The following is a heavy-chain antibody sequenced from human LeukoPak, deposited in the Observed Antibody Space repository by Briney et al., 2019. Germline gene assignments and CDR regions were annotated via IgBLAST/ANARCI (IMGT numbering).Heavy chain of an antibody. CDR1: GFTFSTYG. J-gene: IGHJ3*02. D-gene: IGHD2/OR15-2a*01. Sequence: GGSLRLSCAASGFTFSTYGMSWVRQAPGKGLQWVSTIPSGGGTYYADSVKGRFTISRDNSKNTLYLQMNSLRAEDTAVYYCAKLVLEGAFDIWGQGTMVTVSS. CDR2: IPSGGGT. V-gene: IGHV3-23*01. CDR3: AKLVLEGAFDI.